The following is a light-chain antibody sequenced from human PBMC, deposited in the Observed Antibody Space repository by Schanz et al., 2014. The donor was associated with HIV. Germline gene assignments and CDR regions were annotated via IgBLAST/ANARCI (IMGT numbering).Light chain of an antibody. J-gene: IGKJ1*01. Sequence: EIVLTQSPATLSLSPGERATLSCRASQSVSSYLAWYQQKPGLAPRLLIYDVSNRATDIPARFSGSGSGSTFTLIISRVEPEDYAVYYCQQYGSSPWTFGQGTRVDVK. CDR3: QQYGSSPWT. CDR2: DVS. CDR1: QSVSSY. V-gene: IGKV3-11*01.